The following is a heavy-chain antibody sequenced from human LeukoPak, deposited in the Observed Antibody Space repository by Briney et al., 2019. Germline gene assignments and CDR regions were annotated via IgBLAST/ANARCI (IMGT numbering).Heavy chain of an antibody. D-gene: IGHD3-10*01. CDR3: ARDNFGHYGSGNNAFDI. CDR1: GGSISSYY. V-gene: IGHV4-4*07. J-gene: IGHJ3*02. CDR2: IYTSGST. Sequence: SXXLSLTCTVSGGSISSYYWSWIRQPAGKGLEWIGRIYTSGSTNYNPSLKSRVTMSVDTSKNQFSLKLSSVTAADTAVYYCARDNFGHYGSGNNAFDIWGQGTMVTVSS.